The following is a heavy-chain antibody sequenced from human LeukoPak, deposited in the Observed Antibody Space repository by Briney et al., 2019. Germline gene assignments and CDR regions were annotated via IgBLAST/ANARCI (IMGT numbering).Heavy chain of an antibody. J-gene: IGHJ3*02. V-gene: IGHV4-4*07. CDR3: ARSDCSSTSCYAFDI. D-gene: IGHD2-2*01. CDR2: INTSGST. CDR1: GGSISNYY. Sequence: SETLSLTCTVSGGSISNYYWSWIRQPAGKGLEWIGRINTSGSTNCNPSLKSRVTMSVDTSKNQFSLKLTSVTAADTAVYYCARSDCSSTSCYAFDIWGQGTMVTVSS.